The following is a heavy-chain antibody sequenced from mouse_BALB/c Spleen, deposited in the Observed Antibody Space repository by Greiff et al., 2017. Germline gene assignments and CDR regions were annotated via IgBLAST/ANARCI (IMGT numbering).Heavy chain of an antibody. CDR2: INPSNGRT. CDR3: ARGWDDY. J-gene: IGHJ2*01. Sequence: QVQLQQSGAELVKPGASVKLSCKASGYTFTSYWMHWVKQRPGQGLEWIGEINPSNGRTNYNEKFKSKATLTVDKSSSTAYMQLSSLTSEDSAVYYCARGWDDYWGQGTTLTVSS. CDR1: GYTFTSYW. D-gene: IGHD1-1*02. V-gene: IGHV1S81*02.